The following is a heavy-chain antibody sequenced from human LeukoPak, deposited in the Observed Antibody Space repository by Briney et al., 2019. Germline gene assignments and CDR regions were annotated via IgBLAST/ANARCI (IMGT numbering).Heavy chain of an antibody. CDR3: ANRHDSFDI. CDR2: INPNGGGT. V-gene: IGHV1-2*02. J-gene: IGHJ3*02. Sequence: GASVKVSCKASGYRFSDYYVHWVRQAPGQGLEWMGWINPNGGGTIYAQPFQGRVTMTRDSSITTAYMELRSLRSNDTAIYYCANRHDSFDIWGQGTKVTVFS. CDR1: GYRFSDYY.